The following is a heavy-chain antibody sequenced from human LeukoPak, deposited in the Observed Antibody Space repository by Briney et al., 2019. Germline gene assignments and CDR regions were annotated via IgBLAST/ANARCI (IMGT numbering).Heavy chain of an antibody. J-gene: IGHJ4*02. D-gene: IGHD3-3*01. CDR2: ISSSGSTI. V-gene: IGHV3-11*01. CDR3: ARERGYDFWSGYYDPGDY. Sequence: GGSLRLSCAASGFTFSDYYMSWIRQAPGKGLEWVSYISSSGSTIYYADSVKGRFTISRDNAKNSLYLQMNSLRAEDTAVYYCARERGYDFWSGYYDPGDYWGQGTLVTVSS. CDR1: GFTFSDYY.